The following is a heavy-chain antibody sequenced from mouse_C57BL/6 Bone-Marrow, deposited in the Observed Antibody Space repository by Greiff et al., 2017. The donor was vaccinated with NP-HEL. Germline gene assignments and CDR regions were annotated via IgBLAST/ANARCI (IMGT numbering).Heavy chain of an antibody. Sequence: VQLQQSGPELVKPGASVKISCKASGYTFTDYYMNWVKQSHGKSLEWIGDINPNNGGTSYNQKFKGKATLTVDKSSSTAYMELRSLTSEDSAVYYCARGHYYGSSYRGFAMDYWGQGTSVTVSS. CDR1: GYTFTDYY. V-gene: IGHV1-26*01. CDR2: INPNNGGT. CDR3: ARGHYYGSSYRGFAMDY. D-gene: IGHD1-1*01. J-gene: IGHJ4*01.